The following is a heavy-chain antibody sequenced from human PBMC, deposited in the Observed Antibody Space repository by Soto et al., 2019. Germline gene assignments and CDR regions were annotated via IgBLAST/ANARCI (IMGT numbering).Heavy chain of an antibody. Sequence: GGSLRLSCTASGFTFGDYAMSWFRQAPGKGLEWVGFIRSKAYGGTTEYAASVKGRFTISRDDSKSIAYLQMNSLKTEDTAVYYCTRDQSSGWFPFDYWGQGTLVTVSS. D-gene: IGHD6-19*01. J-gene: IGHJ4*02. CDR1: GFTFGDYA. V-gene: IGHV3-49*03. CDR3: TRDQSSGWFPFDY. CDR2: IRSKAYGGTT.